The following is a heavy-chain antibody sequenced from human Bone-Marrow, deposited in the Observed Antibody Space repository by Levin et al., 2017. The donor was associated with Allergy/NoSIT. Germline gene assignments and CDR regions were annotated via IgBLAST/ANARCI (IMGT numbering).Heavy chain of an antibody. V-gene: IGHV3-9*01. CDR1: GFTFDDYA. J-gene: IGHJ4*02. D-gene: IGHD5-12*01. CDR2: INWNSGSI. Sequence: PGGSLRLSCAASGFTFDDYAMHWVRQAPGKGLEWVSGINWNSGSIGYADSVKGRFTISRDNAKNSLYLQMNSLRPEDTALYYCAKDSYSGYHSPDSWGQGTLVTVSS. CDR3: AKDSYSGYHSPDS.